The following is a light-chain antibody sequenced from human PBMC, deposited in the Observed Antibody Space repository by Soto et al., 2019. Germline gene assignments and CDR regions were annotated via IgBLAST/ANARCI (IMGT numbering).Light chain of an antibody. CDR1: QSFGTS. CDR3: QQGGS. Sequence: EIVLTQFPATLSLSPGEEATLSCRASQSFGTSLAWYQQRPAQAPRLLSYDTFKVAAGVPARFSGSGSGADFTLTISGLEPEDFAVYYCQQGGSFGGGNKVEIK. J-gene: IGKJ4*01. V-gene: IGKV3-11*01. CDR2: DTF.